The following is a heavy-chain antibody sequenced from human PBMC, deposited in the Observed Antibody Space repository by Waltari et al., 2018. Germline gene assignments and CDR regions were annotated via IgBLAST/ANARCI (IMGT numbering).Heavy chain of an antibody. D-gene: IGHD6-13*01. CDR2: IYYSGST. CDR1: GGSISSYY. CDR3: AREGVAAAGRFDNAFDI. J-gene: IGHJ3*02. Sequence: QVQLQESGPGLVKPSETLSLTCTVSGGSISSYYWSWIRQPPGKGLEWIGYIYYSGSTSYNPSLKCRVTISVDTSKNQFSLNLSSVTAADTAVYYGAREGVAAAGRFDNAFDIWGQGTMVTVSS. V-gene: IGHV4-59*01.